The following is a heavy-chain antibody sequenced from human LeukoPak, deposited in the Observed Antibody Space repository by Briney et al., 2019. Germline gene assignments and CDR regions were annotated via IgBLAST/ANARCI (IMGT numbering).Heavy chain of an antibody. J-gene: IGHJ4*02. CDR2: VFYSGST. CDR1: GDFITSGSGIYY. V-gene: IGHV4-39*01. Sequence: SETLSLTCTVSGDFITSGSGIYYWGWIRQSPGKGLKWIGSVFYSGSTSYKPSLKSRVTMSVDTSKNQFSLKLSSVTAADTAVYYCARNSTTVNHVYKFFDYWGRGTLVTVSS. D-gene: IGHD4-17*01. CDR3: ARNSTTVNHVYKFFDY.